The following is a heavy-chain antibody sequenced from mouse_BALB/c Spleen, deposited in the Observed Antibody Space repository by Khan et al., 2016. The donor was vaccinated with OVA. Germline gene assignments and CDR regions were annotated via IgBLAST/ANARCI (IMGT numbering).Heavy chain of an antibody. CDR2: IYPGVGNT. Sequence: QVQLKESGAELVRPGSSMKLSCKASGYTFSNYWMNWVRQGPGQGLEWIGQIYPGVGNTNYNGKFKDKVTLTADKASSTAYMQLSSLTSEDSAVYFCARSGYDFFAYWGQGTLVTVSA. CDR1: GYTFSNYW. J-gene: IGHJ3*01. V-gene: IGHV1-80*01. D-gene: IGHD2-14*01. CDR3: ARSGYDFFAY.